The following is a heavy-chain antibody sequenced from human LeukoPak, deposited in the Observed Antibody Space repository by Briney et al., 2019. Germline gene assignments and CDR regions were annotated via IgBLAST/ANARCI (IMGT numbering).Heavy chain of an antibody. CDR2: IYYSGST. Sequence: PSETLSLTCTVSGGSISSYYWSWIRQPPGRGLEWIGYIYYSGSTNYNPSLKSRVTISVDTSKNQFSLKLSSVTAADTAVYYCAREGAGLRSAFDIWGQGTMVTVSS. CDR1: GGSISSYY. J-gene: IGHJ3*02. D-gene: IGHD5-12*01. V-gene: IGHV4-59*01. CDR3: AREGAGLRSAFDI.